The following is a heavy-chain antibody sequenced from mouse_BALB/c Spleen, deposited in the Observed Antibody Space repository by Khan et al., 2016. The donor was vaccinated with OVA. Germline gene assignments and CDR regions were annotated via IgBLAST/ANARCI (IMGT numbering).Heavy chain of an antibody. Sequence: IQLVQSGPELKKPGETVQISCKASGFTFTNYGMNWVKQAPGKGLKWMGWINTYTGEPTFADDFKGRFAFSLDTSASTAYLQINSLKNEDTATYFCARVGYNGTMDCWGQGTSVTVSS. CDR1: GFTFTNYG. CDR2: INTYTGEP. D-gene: IGHD1-1*02. CDR3: ARVGYNGTMDC. V-gene: IGHV9-3-1*01. J-gene: IGHJ4*01.